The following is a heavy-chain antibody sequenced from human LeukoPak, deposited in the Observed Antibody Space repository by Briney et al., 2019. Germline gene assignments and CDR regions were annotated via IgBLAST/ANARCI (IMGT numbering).Heavy chain of an antibody. Sequence: GGSLRLSCAASGFTFSSYAMSWVRQAPGKGLEWVSAISGSGGSTYYADSVKGRFTISRDNSKDTLYLQMNSLRAEDTAVYYCAKDRVGATNDDWFDPWGQGTLVTVSS. CDR1: GFTFSSYA. D-gene: IGHD1-26*01. J-gene: IGHJ5*02. CDR2: ISGSGGST. V-gene: IGHV3-23*01. CDR3: AKDRVGATNDDWFDP.